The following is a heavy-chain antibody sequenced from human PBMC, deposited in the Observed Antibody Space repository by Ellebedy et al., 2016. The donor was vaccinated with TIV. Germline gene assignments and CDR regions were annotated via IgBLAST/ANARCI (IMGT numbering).Heavy chain of an antibody. D-gene: IGHD6-13*01. CDR3: AKRTAATGRCDWFDP. V-gene: IGHV4-59*01. J-gene: IGHJ5*02. CDR1: GGSIRSYY. Sequence: SETLSLTCVVSGGSIRSYYWTWIRQPPGKGLEWIGYINYSGATNYNPSLQSRVTISLDTSKNRLSRKLRSVTAADTAVYYCAKRTAATGRCDWFDPWGQGTLVTVSS. CDR2: INYSGAT.